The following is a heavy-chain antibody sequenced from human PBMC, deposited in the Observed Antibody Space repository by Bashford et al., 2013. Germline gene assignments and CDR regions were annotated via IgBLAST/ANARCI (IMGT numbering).Heavy chain of an antibody. CDR1: GGSVSSGTYH. CDR2: IHYTGSA. V-gene: IGHV4-61*01. J-gene: IGHJ4*02. Sequence: SETLSLTCTVSGGSVSSGTYHWSWIRQPPGKGLEWIGHIHYTGSANYNPSLKSRITVSLDTSKNQFSLKLSSVTAADTAVYYCAAGITIFGVALPYYFDNWGQGNLVTVSS. CDR3: AAGITIFGVALPYYFDN. D-gene: IGHD3-3*01.